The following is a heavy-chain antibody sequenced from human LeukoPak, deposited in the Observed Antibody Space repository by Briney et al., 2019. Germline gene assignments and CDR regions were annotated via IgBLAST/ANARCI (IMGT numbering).Heavy chain of an antibody. CDR2: IYYSGST. D-gene: IGHD6-25*01. V-gene: IGHV4-39*01. Sequence: PSETLSLTCTVSGASISSTTYYWGWIRQPPRKGLEWIASIYYSGSTYYNPSLKSRVTISVDTSKNQFSLKLSSVTAADTAVYYCARRTGYFDAFDIWGQGTMVTVSS. CDR1: GASISSTTYY. J-gene: IGHJ3*02. CDR3: ARRTGYFDAFDI.